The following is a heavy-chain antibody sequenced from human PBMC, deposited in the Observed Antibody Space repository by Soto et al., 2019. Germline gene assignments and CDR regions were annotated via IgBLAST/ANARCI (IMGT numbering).Heavy chain of an antibody. CDR3: ARTGDLAWSGYSQRWERYYYYGMDV. CDR1: GFTFSSYA. V-gene: IGHV3-30-3*01. J-gene: IGHJ6*02. Sequence: QVQLVESGGGVVQPGRSLRLSCAASGFTFSSYAMHWVRQAPGKGLEWVAVISYDGSNKYYADSVKGRFTISRDNSKNTLYLQMNSLRAEDTAVYYCARTGDLAWSGYSQRWERYYYYGMDVWGRGTTVTVSS. D-gene: IGHD3-3*01. CDR2: ISYDGSNK.